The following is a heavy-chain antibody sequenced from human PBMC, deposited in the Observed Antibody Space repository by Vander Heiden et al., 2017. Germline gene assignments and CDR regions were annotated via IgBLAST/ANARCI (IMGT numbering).Heavy chain of an antibody. J-gene: IGHJ4*02. D-gene: IGHD3-10*01. Sequence: EVQLVASGGGLVKPGGSLRLSCTASEFIVRRAWMSWVRQAPGKGLEWVGRIKSKADGGTTDYAAPVKDRFTIFRDDSKNTLYLQMNSLKTDDTAFYYCTRPYGADHYFDYWGQGALVTVSS. V-gene: IGHV3-15*01. CDR1: EFIVRRAW. CDR3: TRPYGADHYFDY. CDR2: IKSKADGGTT.